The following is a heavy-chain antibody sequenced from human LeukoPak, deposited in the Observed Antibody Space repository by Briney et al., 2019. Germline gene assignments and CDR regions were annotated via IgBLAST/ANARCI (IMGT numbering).Heavy chain of an antibody. CDR1: GFTFSSYG. V-gene: IGHV3-23*01. D-gene: IGHD4-17*01. J-gene: IGHJ4*02. CDR3: AKVSQDYESY. CDR2: ISGSGGST. Sequence: GGTLRLPCAASGFTFSSYGMSWVRQAPGKGLEWVSAISGSGGSTYYADSVKGRFTISRDNSKNTLYLQMNSLRAEDTAVYYCAKVSQDYESYWGQGTLVTVSS.